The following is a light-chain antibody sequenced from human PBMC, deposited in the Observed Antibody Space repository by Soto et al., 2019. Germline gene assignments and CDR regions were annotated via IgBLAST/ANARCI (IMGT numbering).Light chain of an antibody. V-gene: IGLV2-23*02. CDR1: TRDVGNYNL. CDR2: EVN. J-gene: IGLJ2*01. CDR3: CSYAGSSTVI. Sequence: QSALTQPASVSGSPGQSITISCTGTTRDVGNYNLVSWYQQHPGKVPKLIIVEVNKRTSGVSNRFSGSTSGNTASLTISGLQADDEADYCCCSYAGSSTVIFGGGTKLTVL.